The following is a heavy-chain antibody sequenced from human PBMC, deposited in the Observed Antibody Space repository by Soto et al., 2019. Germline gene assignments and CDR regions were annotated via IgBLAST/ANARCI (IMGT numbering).Heavy chain of an antibody. CDR2: IKQDGSEE. J-gene: IGHJ6*02. CDR1: GFSFSSYW. Sequence: EVQLVESGGGLVQPGGSLRLSCAASGFSFSSYWMSWVRQAPGKGLEWVANIKQDGSEENSVDSAKGRFTISRDNAKNSLYLQMNSLGVEDTAVYYCARDWWGITAVGTYYYCGMEVWGQGTTVTVSS. V-gene: IGHV3-7*05. D-gene: IGHD6-13*01. CDR3: ARDWWGITAVGTYYYCGMEV.